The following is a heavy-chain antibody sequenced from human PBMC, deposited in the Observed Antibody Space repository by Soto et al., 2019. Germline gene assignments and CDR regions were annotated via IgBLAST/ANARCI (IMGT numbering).Heavy chain of an antibody. CDR1: GFTFSSYG. CDR3: AKDNGCGRDWLRVGDYSGL. V-gene: IGHV3-30*18. Sequence: QVQLVESGGGVVQPGRSLRLSCAASGFTFSSYGMHWVRQAPGKGLEWVAVISYDGSNKDYADSVKGRLTIARDNDKNPMYVQMNSVRGEGTGVYDCAKDNGCGRDWLRVGDYSGLWGQGTMVTVAS. CDR2: ISYDGSNK. D-gene: IGHD5-12*01. J-gene: IGHJ3*01.